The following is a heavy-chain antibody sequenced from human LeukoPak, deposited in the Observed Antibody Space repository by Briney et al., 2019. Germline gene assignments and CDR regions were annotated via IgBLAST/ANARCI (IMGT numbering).Heavy chain of an antibody. CDR1: GFTFSDYY. V-gene: IGHV3-11*04. Sequence: GGSLRLSCAASGFTFSDYYMSWIRQAPGKGLEWVSYISSSGSTICYADSVKGRFTISRDNAKNSLYLQMNSLRAEDTAVYYCARVAVAGLYYFDYWGQGTLVTVSS. J-gene: IGHJ4*02. D-gene: IGHD6-19*01. CDR3: ARVAVAGLYYFDY. CDR2: ISSSGSTI.